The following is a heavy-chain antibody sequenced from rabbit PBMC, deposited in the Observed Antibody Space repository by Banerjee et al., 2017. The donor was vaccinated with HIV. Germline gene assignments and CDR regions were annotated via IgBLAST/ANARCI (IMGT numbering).Heavy chain of an antibody. CDR1: GFTLSDYW. CDR2: ISTGDAFT. D-gene: IGHD6-1*01. J-gene: IGHJ4*01. Sequence: QSLEESGGDLVKLGASLTLTCTVSGFTLSDYWMCWVRQAPGKGLEWIGCISTGDAFTYYASWVNGRFSISSHNAQNTLYLQLNSLTAADTATYFCVRDAGVAGYGHPTMLAVWGQGTLVTVS. CDR3: VRDAGVAGYGHPTMLAV. V-gene: IGHV1S7*01.